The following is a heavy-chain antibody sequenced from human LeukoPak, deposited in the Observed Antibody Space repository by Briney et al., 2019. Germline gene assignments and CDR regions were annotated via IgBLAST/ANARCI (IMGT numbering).Heavy chain of an antibody. Sequence: ASVKVSCKASGYTFTDYYMHWVRQAPGQGLEWMGWINPNSGGTNYAQKFQGRVTMTRDTSISTAYMELSRLRSDDTAVYYCARAKTKNMVRGLIMRRESRYYFDYWGQGTLVTVSS. CDR3: ARAKTKNMVRGLIMRRESRYYFDY. CDR1: GYTFTDYY. D-gene: IGHD3-10*01. J-gene: IGHJ4*02. V-gene: IGHV1-2*02. CDR2: INPNSGGT.